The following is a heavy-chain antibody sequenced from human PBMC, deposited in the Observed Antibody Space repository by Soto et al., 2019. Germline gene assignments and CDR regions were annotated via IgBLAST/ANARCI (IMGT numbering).Heavy chain of an antibody. D-gene: IGHD4-17*01. J-gene: IGHJ4*02. CDR3: ARDPDYGDYGTTPADAY. CDR2: INAGNGNT. Sequence: QVQLVQSGAEEKKPGASVKVSCKASGYTFTSYAMHWVRQAPGQRHEGMGWINAGNGNTKYSQKFQGRVTITRDTHASTSYQEMSSLRSEDTAVYYCARDPDYGDYGTTPADAYWGQGTLVTVSS. CDR1: GYTFTSYA. V-gene: IGHV1-3*05.